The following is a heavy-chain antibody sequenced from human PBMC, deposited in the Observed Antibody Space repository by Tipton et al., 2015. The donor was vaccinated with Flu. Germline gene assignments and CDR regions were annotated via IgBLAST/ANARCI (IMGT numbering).Heavy chain of an antibody. D-gene: IGHD3-16*01. CDR3: ARFAGGP. J-gene: IGHJ5*02. CDR2: ISSGGTTI. CDR1: GFIFSNYE. Sequence: GSLRLSCAASGFIFSNYEMNWVRQAPGKGLEWVSYISSGGTTISYADSVRGRFTISRDNARNSLYLQTNSLRAEDTAVYHCARFAGGPWGQGTLVTVSS. V-gene: IGHV3-48*03.